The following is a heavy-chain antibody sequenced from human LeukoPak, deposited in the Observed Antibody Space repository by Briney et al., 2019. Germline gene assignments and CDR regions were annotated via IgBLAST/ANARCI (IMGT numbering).Heavy chain of an antibody. V-gene: IGHV3-23*01. Sequence: SGGSLRLSCAASGFTFSSYAMTWVRQAPGKGLEWVSGISGSGGSTYYADSVKGRFTISRDNSKNTLYLQMNSLRAEDTAVYYCAKAELGVDTFFDYWGQGTLVTVSS. CDR3: AKAELGVDTFFDY. D-gene: IGHD3-3*01. CDR2: ISGSGGST. CDR1: GFTFSSYA. J-gene: IGHJ4*02.